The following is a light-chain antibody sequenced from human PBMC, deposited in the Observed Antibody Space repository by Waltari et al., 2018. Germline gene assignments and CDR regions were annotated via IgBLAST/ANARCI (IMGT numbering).Light chain of an antibody. J-gene: IGLJ1*01. CDR1: SSAVGGHNY. Sequence: QSALTQPASVSGSPGQSIPISCSGTSSAVGGHNYVSSYQQHPGKVPRLVIFDVNKRPSGVSNRFSGSKSGNTASLTISGFQAEDEADYYCLSYTSASTSYVFGTGTKVTVL. CDR2: DVN. V-gene: IGLV2-14*03. CDR3: LSYTSASTSYV.